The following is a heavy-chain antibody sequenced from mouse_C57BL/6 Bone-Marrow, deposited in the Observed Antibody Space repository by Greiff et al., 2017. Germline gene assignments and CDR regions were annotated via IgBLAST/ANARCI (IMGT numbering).Heavy chain of an antibody. Sequence: QVQLQQSGAELVRPGASVKLSCKASGYTFTSYCISWVKQRTGQGLEWIGEINPSSGNTYYNEKFKGKATLTVDKSSSTAYMELRSLTSEDSAVYFCAFYYCYDSAWLAYWGRGTLVTVTA. CDR3: AFYYCYDSAWLAY. J-gene: IGHJ3*01. CDR1: GYTFTSYC. V-gene: IGHV1-81*01. D-gene: IGHD2-2*01. CDR2: INPSSGNT.